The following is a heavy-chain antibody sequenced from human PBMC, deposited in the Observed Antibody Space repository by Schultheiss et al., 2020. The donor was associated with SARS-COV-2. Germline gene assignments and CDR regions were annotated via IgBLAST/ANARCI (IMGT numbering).Heavy chain of an antibody. Sequence: ASVKVSCKASGYTFTSYDINWVRQATGQGLEWMGWMNPNSGGTNYAQKFQGRVTMTTDTSTSTAYMELRSLRSDDTAVYYCARGYYDFWSGYSSYFDYWGQGTLVTVSS. CDR2: MNPNSGGT. V-gene: IGHV1-8*01. CDR3: ARGYYDFWSGYSSYFDY. D-gene: IGHD3-3*01. J-gene: IGHJ4*02. CDR1: GYTFTSYD.